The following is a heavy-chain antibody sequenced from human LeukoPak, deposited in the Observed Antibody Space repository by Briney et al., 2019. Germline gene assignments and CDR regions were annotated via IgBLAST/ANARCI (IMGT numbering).Heavy chain of an antibody. Sequence: PGRSLRLSCAASGFTFSSYGMHWVRQAPGKGLEWVAVISYDGSNKYYADSVKGRFTISRDNSKNTLYLQMNSLRAEDTAVYYCAKVEYSPMVPNDIDYWGQGTLVTVSS. CDR3: AKVEYSPMVPNDIDY. CDR2: ISYDGSNK. J-gene: IGHJ4*02. CDR1: GFTFSSYG. D-gene: IGHD5-18*01. V-gene: IGHV3-30*18.